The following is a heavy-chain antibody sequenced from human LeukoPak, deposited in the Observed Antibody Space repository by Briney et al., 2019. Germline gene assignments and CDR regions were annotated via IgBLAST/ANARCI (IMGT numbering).Heavy chain of an antibody. CDR2: ISGSGGST. CDR1: GFTFSRYD. CDR3: AKWSQLLVPFYFLY. D-gene: IGHD6-19*01. V-gene: IGHV3-23*01. Sequence: LSCAASGFTFSRYDMRWGSQAPGKGGEWVSDISGSGGSTYYEDSVKGRFTISRDNSKNTLYLQMNSLRAGERAVYYCAKWSQLLVPFYFLYWGQGTLVTVSS. J-gene: IGHJ4*02.